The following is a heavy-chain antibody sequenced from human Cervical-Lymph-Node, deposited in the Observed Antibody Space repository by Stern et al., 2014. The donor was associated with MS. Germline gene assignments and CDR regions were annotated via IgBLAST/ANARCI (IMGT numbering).Heavy chain of an antibody. CDR2: ISTNGRPI. V-gene: IGHV3-11*01. CDR3: ARQDDFWVDY. J-gene: IGHJ4*02. D-gene: IGHD3-3*01. Sequence: VQLVESGGALVKPGGSLVISCAASGFTFSDYYMTWIRQSPGKGLEWVSHISTNGRPIYYADSVKGRFTISWDNHKNSLYLQMNGLRADDTAVYYCARQDDFWVDYWGQGTLVTVSS. CDR1: GFTFSDYY.